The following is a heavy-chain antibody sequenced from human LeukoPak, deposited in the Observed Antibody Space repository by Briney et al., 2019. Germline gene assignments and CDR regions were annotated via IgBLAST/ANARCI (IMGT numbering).Heavy chain of an antibody. D-gene: IGHD6-19*01. CDR2: IYYSGST. CDR3: ARVIAVAGIGDNWFDP. J-gene: IGHJ5*02. CDR1: GGSISSGGYY. Sequence: SQTLSLTCTVSGGSISSGGYYWSWIRQHPGKGLEWIGYIYYSGSTYYNPSLKSRVTISVDTSKNQFSLKLSSVTAADTAVYYCARVIAVAGIGDNWFDPWGQGTLVTASS. V-gene: IGHV4-31*03.